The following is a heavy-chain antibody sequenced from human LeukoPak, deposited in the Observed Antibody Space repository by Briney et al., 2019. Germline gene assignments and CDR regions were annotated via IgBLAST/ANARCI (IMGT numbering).Heavy chain of an antibody. V-gene: IGHV3-64*02. D-gene: IGHD2-15*01. J-gene: IGHJ4*02. CDR3: ARGHDEDDAGDYFDY. Sequence: GGSLRLSCATSGFTFSRFGMHWVRQAPGKGLEYVSAISSNGGSTYYADSVKGRFTISRDNSKNTLYLQMGSLRVDDMGVYYSARGHDEDDAGDYFDYWGQGTLVTVSS. CDR1: GFTFSRFG. CDR2: ISSNGGST.